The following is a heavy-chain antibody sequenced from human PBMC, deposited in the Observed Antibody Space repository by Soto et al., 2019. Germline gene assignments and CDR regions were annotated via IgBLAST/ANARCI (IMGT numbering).Heavy chain of an antibody. J-gene: IGHJ6*02. Sequence: ETLSLTCTVSGGSISSYFWSWIRQPPGKGLEWVGYIYNRGSTDYSPSLKSRVTISVDTSRNQFSLRLSSVTAADTAVYYCAGTHAAYKGMDVWGQGTTVTVSS. D-gene: IGHD6-25*01. V-gene: IGHV4-59*01. CDR2: IYNRGST. CDR1: GGSISSYF. CDR3: AGTHAAYKGMDV.